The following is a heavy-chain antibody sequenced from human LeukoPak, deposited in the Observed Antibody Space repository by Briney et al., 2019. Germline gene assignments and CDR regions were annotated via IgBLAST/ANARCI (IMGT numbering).Heavy chain of an antibody. D-gene: IGHD6-19*01. CDR2: IIPIFGTA. Sequence: ASVKVSCKASGGTFSSYAISWVRQAPGQGLEWMGGIIPIFGTANYAQKFQGRVTITADESTSTAYMGLSSLRSEDTAVYYCARDPVSPEAVAGTWYFQHWGQGTLVTVSS. V-gene: IGHV1-69*13. CDR3: ARDPVSPEAVAGTWYFQH. CDR1: GGTFSSYA. J-gene: IGHJ1*01.